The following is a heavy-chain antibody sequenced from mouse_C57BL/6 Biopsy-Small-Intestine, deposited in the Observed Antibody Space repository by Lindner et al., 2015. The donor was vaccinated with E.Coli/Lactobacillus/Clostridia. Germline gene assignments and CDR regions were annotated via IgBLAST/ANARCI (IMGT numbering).Heavy chain of an antibody. Sequence: VQLQESGPELVKPGASVKLSCKASGYTFTSYWMHWVKQRPGQGLEWIGYINPSSGYTKYNQKFKDKATLTADKSSSTAYTQLSSLTYEDSAVYYCARSAYYSYWYFDVWGTGTTVTVSS. CDR1: GYTFTSYW. CDR3: ARSAYYSYWYFDV. J-gene: IGHJ1*03. V-gene: IGHV1-7*01. CDR2: INPSSGYT. D-gene: IGHD2-10*01.